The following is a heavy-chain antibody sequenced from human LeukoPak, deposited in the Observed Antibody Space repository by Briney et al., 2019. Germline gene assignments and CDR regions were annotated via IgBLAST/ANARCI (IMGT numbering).Heavy chain of an antibody. CDR3: ARDPYNILTGPYFDY. Sequence: GRSLRLSCAASGFRFSSCWMHWVRQAPGKGLVWFSRINGDGRITTYADPVKGRFTISRDNAKNTPYLQMISLSAEDTAVYYCARDPYNILTGPYFDYWGQGTLVTVSS. D-gene: IGHD3-9*01. CDR1: GFRFSSCW. V-gene: IGHV3-74*01. CDR2: INGDGRIT. J-gene: IGHJ4*02.